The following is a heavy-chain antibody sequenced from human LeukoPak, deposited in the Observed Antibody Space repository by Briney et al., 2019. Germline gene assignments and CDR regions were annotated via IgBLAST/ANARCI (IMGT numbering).Heavy chain of an antibody. CDR2: IIPIFGTA. CDR1: GYTFTGYY. D-gene: IGHD3-3*01. Sequence: SVKVSCKASGYTFTGYYMHWVRQAPGQGLEWMGGIIPIFGTANYAQKFQGRVTITADESTSTAYMELSSLRSEDTAVYYCARDGTIGYYYYYMDVWGKGTTVTVSS. V-gene: IGHV1-69*13. CDR3: ARDGTIGYYYYYMDV. J-gene: IGHJ6*03.